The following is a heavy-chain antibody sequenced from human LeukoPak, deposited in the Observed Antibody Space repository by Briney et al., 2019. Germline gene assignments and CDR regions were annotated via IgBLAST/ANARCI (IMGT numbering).Heavy chain of an antibody. J-gene: IGHJ4*02. Sequence: AASVKVSCKASGGTFSSYAISWVRQAPGQGLEWMGGIIPIFGTANYAQKFQGRVTITTDESTSTAYMELSSLRSEDTAVYYCASMYYYDSSGYPRFDYWGQGTLVTVSS. CDR3: ASMYYYDSSGYPRFDY. D-gene: IGHD3-22*01. V-gene: IGHV1-69*05. CDR1: GGTFSSYA. CDR2: IIPIFGTA.